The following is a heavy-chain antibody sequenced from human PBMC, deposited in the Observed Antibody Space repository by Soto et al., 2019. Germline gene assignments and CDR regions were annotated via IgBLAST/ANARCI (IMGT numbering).Heavy chain of an antibody. J-gene: IGHJ4*01. Sequence: PSETLSLTCTVSGGSVSSYFWSWIRQPPGKGLEWIGYLLYRGSTNYNPSLRRRVTMSVDMSKNQFSLKLSSVTAAYTAVYYCARDLRASSSWYRFDSWGQGTLVTVSS. V-gene: IGHV4-59*02. D-gene: IGHD6-13*01. CDR1: GGSVSSYF. CDR2: LLYRGST. CDR3: ARDLRASSSWYRFDS.